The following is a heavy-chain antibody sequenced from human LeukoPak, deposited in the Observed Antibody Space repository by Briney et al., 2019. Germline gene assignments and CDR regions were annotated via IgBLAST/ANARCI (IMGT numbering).Heavy chain of an antibody. J-gene: IGHJ5*02. V-gene: IGHV3-11*01. CDR1: GFTFSDYY. CDR3: ARDRVVIGARWFDP. D-gene: IGHD3-3*01. CDR2: ISSSGSTI. Sequence: PGGSLRLSCAASGFTFSDYYMSWIRQAPGKGLEWVSYISSSGSTIYYADSVEGRFTISRDNAKNSLYLQMNSLRAEDTAVYYCARDRVVIGARWFDPWGQGTLVTVSS.